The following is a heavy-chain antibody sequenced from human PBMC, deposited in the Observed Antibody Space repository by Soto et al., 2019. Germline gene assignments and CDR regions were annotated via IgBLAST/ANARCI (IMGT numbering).Heavy chain of an antibody. CDR3: ARNQRAAYCRGGSCDYYYGMDV. J-gene: IGHJ6*02. CDR2: ISSDGSNN. Sequence: QVQLVESGGGVVQPGRSLRLSCAASGFIFSNYTIHWVRQAAGRGLEWVAVISSDGSNNYYADSVKGRFTISRDNSKNTLYLQINGLGPEDTAVYYCARNQRAAYCRGGSCDYYYGMDVWGQGTTVTVSS. D-gene: IGHD2-15*01. CDR1: GFIFSNYT. V-gene: IGHV3-30-3*01.